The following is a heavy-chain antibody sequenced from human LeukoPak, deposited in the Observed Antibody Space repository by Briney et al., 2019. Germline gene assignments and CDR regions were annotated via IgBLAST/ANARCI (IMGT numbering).Heavy chain of an antibody. Sequence: SETLSLTCTVSGYSISSGYYWGWIRQPPGKGLEWIGSIYHSGSTYYNPSLKSRVTISVDTSKNQFSLKLSSVTAADTAVYYCARLPWAYGGNSVRKWFDPWGQGTLVTVSS. CDR2: IYHSGST. J-gene: IGHJ5*02. D-gene: IGHD4-23*01. V-gene: IGHV4-38-2*02. CDR3: ARLPWAYGGNSVRKWFDP. CDR1: GYSISSGYY.